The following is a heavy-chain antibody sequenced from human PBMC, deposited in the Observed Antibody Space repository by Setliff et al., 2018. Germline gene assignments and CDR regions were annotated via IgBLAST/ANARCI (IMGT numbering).Heavy chain of an antibody. V-gene: IGHV4-59*01. CDR2: IYYSGST. CDR3: ARDEGSSHFYGMGV. CDR1: GGSISSYY. J-gene: IGHJ6*02. D-gene: IGHD6-13*01. Sequence: KPSETLSLTCTVSGGSISSYYWSWIRQPPGKGLEWIGYIYYSGSTNYNPSLKSRVTISVDTSKNQFSLKLSSVTAADTAVYYCARDEGSSHFYGMGVWGQGTTVTVSS.